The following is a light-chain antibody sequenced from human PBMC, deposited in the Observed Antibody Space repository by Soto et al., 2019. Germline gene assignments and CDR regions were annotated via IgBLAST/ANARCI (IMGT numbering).Light chain of an antibody. V-gene: IGKV2-28*01. CDR1: QSLLHSNGYKY. Sequence: DIVMTQSPLSLAVTPGEPASISCRSSQSLLHSNGYKYLDWYLQKPGQSPQLLIYLGSNRASGVTDRFSGSGSGTDFTLKISRVEPEDVGVYYCMQALEAWTFGQGTKVEIK. J-gene: IGKJ1*01. CDR2: LGS. CDR3: MQALEAWT.